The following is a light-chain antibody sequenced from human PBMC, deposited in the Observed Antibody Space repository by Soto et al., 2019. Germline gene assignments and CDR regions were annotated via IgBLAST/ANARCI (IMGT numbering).Light chain of an antibody. CDR3: QQYNNWPLHT. V-gene: IGKV3-15*01. CDR2: GPS. CDR1: QSVGTN. Sequence: TVMTQSPVTLSVSPGERVTLSCRASQSVGTNLAWYQQRPGQAPRLLIYGPSTRATGVPARFSGSGSGTEFTLTISSLQSEDLAVYYCQQYNNWPLHTFGQGTKLEIK. J-gene: IGKJ2*01.